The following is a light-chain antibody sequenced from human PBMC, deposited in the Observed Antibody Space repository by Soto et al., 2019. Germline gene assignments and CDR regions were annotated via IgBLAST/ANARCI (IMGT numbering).Light chain of an antibody. CDR1: QSLVHTDAITY. J-gene: IGKJ4*01. Sequence: VMTQLPLSSPVTLGQPASISCRSSQSLVHTDAITYLNCFHQRPGQPPRLLIYKVSDRFSGVPDRFSDTGAGTDFTLKISRVEAEDVGVYYCMQSTHVPHTFGGGTKVEIK. V-gene: IGKV2-24*01. CDR3: MQSTHVPHT. CDR2: KVS.